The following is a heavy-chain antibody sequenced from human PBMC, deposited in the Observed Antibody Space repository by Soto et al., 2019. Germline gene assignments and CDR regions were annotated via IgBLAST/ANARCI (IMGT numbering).Heavy chain of an antibody. CDR2: IIPIFHTA. CDR3: ARDGEDKLASLVSYFDY. V-gene: IGHV1-69*13. CDR1: GGTFSNNG. J-gene: IGHJ4*02. D-gene: IGHD3-16*01. Sequence: SVKVSCKASGGTFSNNGFTWVRQAPGQGLELMGGIIPIFHTAHYTQKFKGRGTITADESTSTVYMELSSLRSEDTAVYYCARDGEDKLASLVSYFDYWGQGTLVTVSS.